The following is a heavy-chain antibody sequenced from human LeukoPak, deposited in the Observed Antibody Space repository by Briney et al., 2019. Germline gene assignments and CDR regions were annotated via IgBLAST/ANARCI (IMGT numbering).Heavy chain of an antibody. CDR3: VRGQEVWELLPDDRFDM. J-gene: IGHJ3*02. CDR2: INPDSSAT. CDR1: GFSFSTYW. V-gene: IGHV3-74*01. Sequence: PGGSLRLSCAASGFSFSTYWLHWVRQTPGKGLMWVSRINPDSSATSYADSVKGRFTISRDNAENTLYLRMNSLRREDTAVYYCVRGQEVWELLPDDRFDMWGQGTKVTVAS. D-gene: IGHD1-26*01.